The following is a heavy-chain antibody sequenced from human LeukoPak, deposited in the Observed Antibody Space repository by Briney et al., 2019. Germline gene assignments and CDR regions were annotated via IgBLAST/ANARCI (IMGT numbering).Heavy chain of an antibody. D-gene: IGHD4-11*01. J-gene: IGHJ4*02. CDR3: ASILMTAVTDFDY. CDR1: GFPFSSYG. CDR2: ISYDGANK. V-gene: IGHV3-33*05. Sequence: PGGSLRLSCAASGFPFSSYGMHWVRQAPGKGLEWVSFISYDGANKYYADSVKGRFTISRDNSKNTLYLQMNSLRAEDTAVYYCASILMTAVTDFDYWGQGTLVTVSS.